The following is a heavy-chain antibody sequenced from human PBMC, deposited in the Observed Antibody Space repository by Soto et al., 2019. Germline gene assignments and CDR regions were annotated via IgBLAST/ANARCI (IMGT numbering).Heavy chain of an antibody. V-gene: IGHV1-69*02. CDR3: ARRRYCGVDCYNKFYYGMDV. CDR1: GSTFSSYT. J-gene: IGHJ6*02. CDR2: IIPVLGVT. D-gene: IGHD2-21*02. Sequence: QVQLVQSGAEVRKPGSSVEVSCMASGSTFSSYTVNWVRQAPGQGLEWIGRIIPVLGVTHYARRVQGRVTMTEDRSRKTDYLQLTSLTSEDTAVYYCARRRYCGVDCYNKFYYGMDVWGQGTTVTVSS.